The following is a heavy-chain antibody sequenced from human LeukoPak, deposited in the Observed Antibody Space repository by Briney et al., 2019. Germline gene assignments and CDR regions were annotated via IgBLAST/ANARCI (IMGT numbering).Heavy chain of an antibody. J-gene: IGHJ4*02. CDR2: ISGSGGST. V-gene: IGHV3-23*01. Sequence: GGSLRLSCAASALTFRSYAMIWVRQAPGKGLEWVSGISGSGGSTYYSDSAKGRFTISRDNSNNTLYLQMNSLRAEDTAVYYCAKGAASRGYTYVANWGQGTLVTVSS. CDR1: ALTFRSYA. D-gene: IGHD5-18*01. CDR3: AKGAASRGYTYVAN.